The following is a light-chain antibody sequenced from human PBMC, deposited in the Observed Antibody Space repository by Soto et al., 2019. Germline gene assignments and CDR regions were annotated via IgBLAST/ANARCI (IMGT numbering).Light chain of an antibody. CDR3: QHYGASPIT. J-gene: IGKJ5*01. Sequence: IVMTQSPATLAVSAGERATLSCVSSESVSTNLALYQQKAGQAPRLLIYGASTRATGIPARFSGGGSGTDFTLTISRLEPDDFALYYCQHYGASPITFGQGTRLEIK. V-gene: IGKV3-15*01. CDR2: GAS. CDR1: ESVSTN.